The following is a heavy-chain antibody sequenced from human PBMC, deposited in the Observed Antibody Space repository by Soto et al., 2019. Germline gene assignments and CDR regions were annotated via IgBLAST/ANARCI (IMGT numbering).Heavy chain of an antibody. D-gene: IGHD1-1*01. Sequence: DVQLVESGGGLIQPGESLRLSCAAFGFTISGKKYVAWVRQAPGKGLEWVSALYDLDGSFYAASVKGRFTTSSDSSKTTVYLQRNELRPDDTAVYYCATWHEREHAYDVWGQGTTFTVAS. CDR1: GFTISGKKY. V-gene: IGHV3-53*01. J-gene: IGHJ3*01. CDR3: ATWHEREHAYDV. CDR2: LYDLDGS.